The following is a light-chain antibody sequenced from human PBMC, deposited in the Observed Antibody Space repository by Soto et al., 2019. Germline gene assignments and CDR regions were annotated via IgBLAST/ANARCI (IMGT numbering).Light chain of an antibody. CDR2: WAS. CDR1: QSVLSSPNNKNY. V-gene: IGKV4-1*01. CDR3: HQSHSAHQT. Sequence: DIVMTQSPDSLAVSLGERATINCKSSQSVLSSPNNKNYLAWYQQKPGQPPKRLVYWASTRESGVPDRFSGSGSGTDFNLTISSLQAEDAAVYYYHQSHSAHQTFGQGTKVEIK. J-gene: IGKJ1*01.